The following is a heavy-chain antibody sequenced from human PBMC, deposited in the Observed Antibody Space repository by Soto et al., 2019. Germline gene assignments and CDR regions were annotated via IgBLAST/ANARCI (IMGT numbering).Heavy chain of an antibody. CDR3: AREDSSSGSAGTFQH. CDR2: IANDGTAT. CDR1: GFTFGIYP. V-gene: IGHV3-30-3*01. Sequence: QVQLVESGGGVVQPGRSLRLSCAASGFTFGIYPMHWVRRAPGKGLEWVAVIANDGTATSYPDSVRGRFTISRDNPKSKLYLEMNSLEVEDAALYFGAREDSSSGSAGTFQHWGQGTLVTVSS. J-gene: IGHJ1*01. D-gene: IGHD3-22*01.